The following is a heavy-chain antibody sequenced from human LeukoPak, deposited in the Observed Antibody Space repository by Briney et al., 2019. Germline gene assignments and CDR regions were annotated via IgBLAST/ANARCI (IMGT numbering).Heavy chain of an antibody. CDR2: TSYDGNEK. CDR3: ATGGTRAATGRMGF. D-gene: IGHD6-25*01. CDR1: GFTFSSFV. J-gene: IGHJ1*01. V-gene: IGHV3-30*03. Sequence: GGSLRLSYAASGFTFSSFVLHWVRQAPGKGLEWVTVTSYDGNEKYYADSVKGRFTISRDNSKNTVYLQMNSLRAEDTAVYYCATGGTRAATGRMGFWGQGTLVTVSS.